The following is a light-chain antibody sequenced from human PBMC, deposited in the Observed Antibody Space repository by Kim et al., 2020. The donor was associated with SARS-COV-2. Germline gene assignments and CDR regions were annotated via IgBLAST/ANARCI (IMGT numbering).Light chain of an antibody. CDR2: AAS. V-gene: IGKV1-39*01. CDR3: QQDYISPWT. Sequence: DIQMTQSPSSLSASVGDRVTITCRASQTISTYLNWYQQKLGKAPRLLIHAASSLQSEVPSRFSGSGSGIDFTLTISSLQPEDFATYYCQQDYISPWTFGQGTKVDIK. CDR1: QTISTY. J-gene: IGKJ1*01.